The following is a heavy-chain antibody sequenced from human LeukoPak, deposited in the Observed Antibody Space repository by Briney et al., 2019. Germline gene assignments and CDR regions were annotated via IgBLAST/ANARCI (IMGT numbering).Heavy chain of an antibody. J-gene: IGHJ3*02. CDR1: GYSFTKFW. Sequence: GESLKISCKGSGYSFTKFWIGWGRQMPGKGLGWMGIIYPVDSDTRYSPSFQGQVTISADKSISTAYLQWSSLKASDAAMYYCARRGSSWYSAKDAFDIWGQGTMVTVSS. D-gene: IGHD6-13*01. CDR3: ARRGSSWYSAKDAFDI. CDR2: IYPVDSDT. V-gene: IGHV5-51*01.